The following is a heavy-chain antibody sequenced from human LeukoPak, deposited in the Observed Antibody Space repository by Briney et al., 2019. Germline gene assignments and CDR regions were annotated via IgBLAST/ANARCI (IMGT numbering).Heavy chain of an antibody. D-gene: IGHD6-19*01. Sequence: GGSLRLSCEAPGFTLTKNWRLGCRQAPGKGLESVSRINTDGTVTTYADSVKGRFTVSRDNADNTMFLQKNSVRDEDTAVHYCATKQWLAPPPDSWGQGTPVTVSS. CDR3: ATKQWLAPPPDS. J-gene: IGHJ4*02. V-gene: IGHV3-74*01. CDR2: INTDGTVT. CDR1: GFTLTKNW.